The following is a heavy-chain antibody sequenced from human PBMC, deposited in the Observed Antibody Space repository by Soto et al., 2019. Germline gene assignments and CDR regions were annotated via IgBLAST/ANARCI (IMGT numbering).Heavy chain of an antibody. J-gene: IGHJ4*02. CDR2: ISAYNGNR. CDR1: GYTFFNYG. V-gene: IGHV1-18*01. D-gene: IGHD6-6*01. Sequence: QVQLVQSGAEVKNPGASVKVSCKASGYTFFNYGITWVRQSPGQGLEWMGWISAYNGNRNYAQKFQGRVTMTTDTATSTAYMELRTLSSDDTAVYYCARSPIAATGSLDYWGQGTLVTVSS. CDR3: ARSPIAATGSLDY.